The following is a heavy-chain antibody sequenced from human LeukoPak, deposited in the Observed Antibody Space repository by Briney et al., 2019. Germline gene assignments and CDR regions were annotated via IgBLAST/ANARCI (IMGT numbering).Heavy chain of an antibody. CDR1: GYTFTSYY. D-gene: IGHD3-9*01. CDR3: ATKFEELGILTGQDY. Sequence: ASVKVSCKASGYTFTSYYMHWVRQAPGQGLEWMGIINPSGGSTSYAQKFQGRVTMTRDMSTSTVYMELSSLRSEDTAVYYCATKFEELGILTGQDYWGQGTLVTVSS. CDR2: INPSGGST. J-gene: IGHJ4*02. V-gene: IGHV1-46*01.